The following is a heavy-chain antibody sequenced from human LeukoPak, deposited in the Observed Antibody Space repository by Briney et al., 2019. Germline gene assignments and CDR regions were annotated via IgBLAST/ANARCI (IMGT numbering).Heavy chain of an antibody. J-gene: IGHJ4*02. D-gene: IGHD3-16*02. CDR3: ARIFTGDYVWGSYRYVHDY. CDR2: INHSGST. CDR1: GGSFSGYY. V-gene: IGHV4-34*01. Sequence: SETLSLTCAVYGGSFSGYYWSWIRQPPGKGLEWIGEINHSGSTNYNPSLKSRVTIPVDTSKNQFSLKLSSVTAADTAVYYCARIFTGDYVWGSYRYVHDYWGQGTLVTVSS.